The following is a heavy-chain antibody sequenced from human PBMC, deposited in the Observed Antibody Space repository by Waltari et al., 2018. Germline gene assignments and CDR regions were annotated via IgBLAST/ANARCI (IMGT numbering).Heavy chain of an antibody. D-gene: IGHD3-22*01. CDR3: ARGPGNYYDSSGYYSPYYYYGMDV. CDR1: GGSISSGSYY. J-gene: IGHJ6*02. Sequence: QVQLQESGPGLVKPSQTLSLTCTVSGGSISSGSYYWSWIRQPAGKGLEWIGYIYTSGRTNYNPALKSRVTISVDTSKNQFSLKLSSVTAADTAVYYCARGPGNYYDSSGYYSPYYYYGMDVWGQGTTVTVSS. CDR2: IYTSGRT. V-gene: IGHV4-61*09.